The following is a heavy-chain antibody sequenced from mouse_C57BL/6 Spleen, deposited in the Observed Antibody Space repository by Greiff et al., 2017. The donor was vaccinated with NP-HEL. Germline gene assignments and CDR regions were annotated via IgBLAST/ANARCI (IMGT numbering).Heavy chain of an antibody. Sequence: VQLQQSGAELARPGASVKLSCKASGYTFTSYGISWVKQRTGQGLEWIGEIYPRSGNTYYNEKFKGKATLTADKSSSTAYMELRSLTSEDSAVYFCARSELHVFYFDYWGQGTTLTVSS. CDR1: GYTFTSYG. V-gene: IGHV1-81*01. CDR2: IYPRSGNT. CDR3: ARSELHVFYFDY. J-gene: IGHJ2*01.